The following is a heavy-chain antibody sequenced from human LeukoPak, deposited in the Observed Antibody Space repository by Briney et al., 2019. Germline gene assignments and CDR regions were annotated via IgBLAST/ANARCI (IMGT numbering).Heavy chain of an antibody. CDR3: ARSHGDNWNPRYAYYMNS. CDR1: GGTFIGYY. J-gene: IGHJ6*03. D-gene: IGHD1-20*01. Sequence: SETLSPTRAVYGGTFIGYYWSWSRQPPGKGLEWIGEINHSGSTNYNPSLKSRVTISVDTSKNQFSLKLSSVTAADTAVYYCARSHGDNWNPRYAYYMNSGAKGHTLTVSS. CDR2: INHSGST. V-gene: IGHV4-34*01.